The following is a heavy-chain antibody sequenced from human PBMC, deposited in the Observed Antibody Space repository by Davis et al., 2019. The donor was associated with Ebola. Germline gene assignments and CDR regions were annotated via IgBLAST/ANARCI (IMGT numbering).Heavy chain of an antibody. D-gene: IGHD3-3*01. CDR3: ARGTVLRFLEWGTSFDY. CDR2: INPNSGGT. J-gene: IGHJ4*02. CDR1: GYTFTSYA. Sequence: AASVKVSCKASGYTFTSYAMHWVRQAPGQGLEWMGWINPNSGGTNYAQKFQGWVTMTRDTSISTAYLQWSSLKASDTAMYYCARGTVLRFLEWGTSFDYWGQGTLVTVSS. V-gene: IGHV1-2*04.